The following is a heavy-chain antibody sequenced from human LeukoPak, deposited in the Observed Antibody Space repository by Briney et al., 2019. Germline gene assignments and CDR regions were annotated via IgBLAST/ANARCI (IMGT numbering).Heavy chain of an antibody. CDR3: ARVPDNDWYILYYFDY. V-gene: IGHV3-21*01. D-gene: IGHD3-9*01. CDR1: GFTFSSHS. J-gene: IGHJ4*02. CDR2: ISGNNNYL. Sequence: GGSLRLSCAASGFTFSSHSMIWVRQAPGKGLEWVSTISGNNNYLYYADSVKGRFTISRDNAKNSLYLQMNSLRAEDTAVYYCARVPDNDWYILYYFDYWGQGTLVTVSS.